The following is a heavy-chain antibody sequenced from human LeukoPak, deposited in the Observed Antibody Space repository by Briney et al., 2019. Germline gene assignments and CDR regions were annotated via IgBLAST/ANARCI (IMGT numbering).Heavy chain of an antibody. CDR2: TSGSGGST. CDR1: GFTFSSYA. V-gene: IGHV3-23*01. Sequence: PGGSLRLSCAASGFTFSSYAMSWVRQAPGKGLEWVSATSGSGGSTYYADSVKGRFTISRDNSKNTLYLQMNSLRAEDTAVYYCAKFAGASKLRGSGSYYNVGYWGQGTLVTVSS. D-gene: IGHD3-10*01. CDR3: AKFAGASKLRGSGSYYNVGY. J-gene: IGHJ4*02.